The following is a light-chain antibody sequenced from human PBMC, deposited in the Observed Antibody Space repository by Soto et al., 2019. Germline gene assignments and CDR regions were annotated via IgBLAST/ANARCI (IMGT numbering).Light chain of an antibody. J-gene: IGLJ2*01. CDR3: CSYAGVSSVV. Sequence: QSALTQPASVSGSPGQSITMSCTGTSSDVGSYNLVSWYQEHPGKAPKVLIYEVSKRPSGVSNRFSGSKSGNTASLTISGLQAEDEADYYCCSYAGVSSVVFGGGTKVTVL. V-gene: IGLV2-23*02. CDR2: EVS. CDR1: SSDVGSYNL.